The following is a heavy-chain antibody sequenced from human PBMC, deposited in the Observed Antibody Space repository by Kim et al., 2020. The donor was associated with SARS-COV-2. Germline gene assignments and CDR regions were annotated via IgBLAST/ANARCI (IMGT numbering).Heavy chain of an antibody. D-gene: IGHD3-22*01. Sequence: GGSLRLSCAASGFTVSNYYMTWVRQAPGKGLEWVSVMYSGGSTRYADSVKGRFTISRDNSKNTLYLQMNSLRAEDTALYYCARGYYYDSSAYYVDAFDMWGQGTMVTVSS. V-gene: IGHV3-53*05. CDR3: ARGYYYDSSAYYVDAFDM. J-gene: IGHJ3*02. CDR2: MYSGGST. CDR1: GFTVSNYY.